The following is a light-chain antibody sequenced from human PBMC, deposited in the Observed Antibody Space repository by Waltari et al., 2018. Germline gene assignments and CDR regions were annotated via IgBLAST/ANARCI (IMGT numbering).Light chain of an antibody. Sequence: SSELTQDPAVSVALGQTVRITCQGASLSDHSGSWYQQKPGQAPVLVIYGKYNRPSGIPDRFSGSGSGNTASLTIAGAQAEDEADYYCCSRGSSGSSVVFGPGTKVSVL. CDR2: GKY. CDR3: CSRGSSGSSVV. CDR1: SLSDHS. V-gene: IGLV3-19*01. J-gene: IGLJ1*01.